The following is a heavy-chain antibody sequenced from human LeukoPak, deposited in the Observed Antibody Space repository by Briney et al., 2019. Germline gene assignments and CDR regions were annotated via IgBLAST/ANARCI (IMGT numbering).Heavy chain of an antibody. D-gene: IGHD3-10*01. CDR2: ISSSSSYI. V-gene: IGHV3-21*01. CDR3: ARDLEGSGSFYRPSYDY. J-gene: IGHJ4*02. CDR1: GFTFSSYS. Sequence: GGSLRLSCAASGFTFSSYSMNWVRQAPGKGLEWVSSISSSSSYIYYADSVKGRFTISRDNAKNSLYLQMNSLRAEDTAVYYCARDLEGSGSFYRPSYDYWGQGTLVTVSS.